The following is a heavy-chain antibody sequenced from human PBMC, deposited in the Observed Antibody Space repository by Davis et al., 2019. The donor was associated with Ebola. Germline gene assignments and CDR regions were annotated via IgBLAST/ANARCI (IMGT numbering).Heavy chain of an antibody. CDR3: ARRRRYSSSPYHFDY. Sequence: GESLKISCTGSGYSFTSYWIGWVRQMPGKGLEWMGIIYPGDSDTRYSPSFQGQVTISADKSISTAYLQWSSLKASDTAMYYCARRRRYSSSPYHFDYWGQGTLVTVSS. CDR2: IYPGDSDT. CDR1: GYSFTSYW. J-gene: IGHJ4*02. V-gene: IGHV5-51*01. D-gene: IGHD6-6*01.